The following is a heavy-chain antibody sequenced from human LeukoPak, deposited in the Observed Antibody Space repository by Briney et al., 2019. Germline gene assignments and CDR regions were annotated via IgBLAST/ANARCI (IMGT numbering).Heavy chain of an antibody. Sequence: ASVKVSCKASGYSFGIYGISRVRQAPGQGLEWMAWIRPYDGRTNYAQNLHARVTLTADMSTSTVYMEMFSLRSDDTAVYYCVRDGGAESPTTDYWGQGTLVTVSS. CDR3: VRDGGAESPTTDY. D-gene: IGHD3-16*01. J-gene: IGHJ4*02. CDR2: IRPYDGRT. V-gene: IGHV1-18*04. CDR1: GYSFGIYG.